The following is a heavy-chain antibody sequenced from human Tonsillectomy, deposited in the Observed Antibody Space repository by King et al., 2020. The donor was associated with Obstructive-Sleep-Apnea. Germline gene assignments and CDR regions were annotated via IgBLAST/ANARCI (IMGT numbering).Heavy chain of an antibody. CDR2: IYYSGST. CDR1: GGSISSYY. J-gene: IGHJ4*02. CDR3: AIVGGYSSPLGY. V-gene: IGHV4-59*01. D-gene: IGHD6-13*01. Sequence: QLQESGPGLVKPSETLSLTCTVSGGSISSYYWSWIRQPPGKGLEWIGYIYYSGSTNYNPSLKSRVTISVDTSKNQFSLKLSSVTAADTAVYYCAIVGGYSSPLGYWGQGTLVTVSS.